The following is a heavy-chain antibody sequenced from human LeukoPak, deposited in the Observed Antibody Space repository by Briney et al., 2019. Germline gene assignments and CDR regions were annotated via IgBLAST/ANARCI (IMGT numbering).Heavy chain of an antibody. CDR1: GYTFTSYA. J-gene: IGHJ4*02. V-gene: IGHV1-3*01. Sequence: ASVKVSCKASGYTFTSYAMHWVRQAPGQRLEWMGWINAGNGNTKYSQKFQGRVTITADKSTSTAYMELSSLRSEDTAVYYCARVITAMGPFDYWGQGTLVTVSS. CDR3: ARVITAMGPFDY. CDR2: INAGNGNT. D-gene: IGHD5-18*01.